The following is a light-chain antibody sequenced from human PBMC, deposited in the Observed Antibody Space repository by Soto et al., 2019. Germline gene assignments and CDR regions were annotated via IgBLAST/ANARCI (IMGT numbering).Light chain of an antibody. Sequence: QSALAQPPSASGSPGQSVTISCTGTSSDVGGYNYVSWYQQHPGKAPKLMIYEVSKRPSGVPDRFSGSKSSNTASLTVSGLQAEDEAGYYCSSYAGSNTFVYVFGTGTKVTVL. J-gene: IGLJ1*01. CDR1: SSDVGGYNY. CDR3: SSYAGSNTFVYV. CDR2: EVS. V-gene: IGLV2-8*01.